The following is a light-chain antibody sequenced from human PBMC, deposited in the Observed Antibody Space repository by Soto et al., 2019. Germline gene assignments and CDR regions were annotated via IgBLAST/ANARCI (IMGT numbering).Light chain of an antibody. CDR1: QYVSNK. Sequence: EIVMTQSPATLSVSPGETATLSCRASQYVSNKVAWYQQKPGQAPSLLILGASTRATGVPARFSGSGSGTEFTLSINSLQSEDFAVYYCKQYKEWPPFTFGQGTRLEI. J-gene: IGKJ5*01. CDR2: GAS. V-gene: IGKV3-15*01. CDR3: KQYKEWPPFT.